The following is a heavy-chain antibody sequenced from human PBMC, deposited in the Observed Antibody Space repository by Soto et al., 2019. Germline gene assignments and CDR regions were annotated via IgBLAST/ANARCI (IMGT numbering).Heavy chain of an antibody. CDR3: ATSYGSGYRAFDY. V-gene: IGHV1-69*02. CDR1: GDTFSFYT. CDR2: VNPILSMS. D-gene: IGHD3-10*01. J-gene: IGHJ4*02. Sequence: QVQLVQSGAELKKPGSSVKVSCKASGDTFSFYTINWVRQAPGLGLEWMGRVNPILSMSNYAQKFQGRVTMTAYKSTSTAYMELRSLISEDTAFYYCATSYGSGYRAFDYWGQGALVTVSS.